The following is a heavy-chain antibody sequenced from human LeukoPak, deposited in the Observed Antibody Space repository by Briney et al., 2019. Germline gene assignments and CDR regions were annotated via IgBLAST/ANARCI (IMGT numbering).Heavy chain of an antibody. V-gene: IGHV3-48*03. J-gene: IGHJ4*02. CDR2: ISSSGSTI. CDR1: GFTFSSNE. D-gene: IGHD6-13*01. Sequence: GGSLGLSCTASGFTFSSNEMNWVRQAPGKGLEWVSHISSSGSTIYYADSVKGRFTISRDNAKNTLYLQMNSLRAEDTAVYYCAKDPGAAAGTDYFDYWGQGTLVTVSS. CDR3: AKDPGAAAGTDYFDY.